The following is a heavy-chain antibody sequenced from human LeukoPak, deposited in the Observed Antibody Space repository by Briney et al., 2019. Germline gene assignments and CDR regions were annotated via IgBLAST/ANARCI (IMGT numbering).Heavy chain of an antibody. Sequence: PGGSLRLSCAASGFTFSSYAMHWVRQAPGKGLEWVAVISYDGSNKYYADSVKGRFTISRDNSKNTLYLQMNSLRAEDTAVYYCARDVLFDWLSQLDYWGQGTLVTVSS. CDR2: ISYDGSNK. CDR1: GFTFSSYA. D-gene: IGHD3-9*01. J-gene: IGHJ4*02. CDR3: ARDVLFDWLSQLDY. V-gene: IGHV3-30-3*01.